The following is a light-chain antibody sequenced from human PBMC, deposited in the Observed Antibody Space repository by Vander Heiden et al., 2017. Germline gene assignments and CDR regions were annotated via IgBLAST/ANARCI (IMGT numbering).Light chain of an antibody. CDR1: QSVSSY. Sequence: IVLPHSPATLSLSPGERATLSCRASQSVSSYLAWYQQKPGQAPRLLIYDASSMATGIPARFSGSGSGTDFTLTISSLEPEDFAVYYCQQRCNWPLTFGGGTKVEIK. J-gene: IGKJ4*01. CDR2: DAS. V-gene: IGKV3-11*01. CDR3: QQRCNWPLT.